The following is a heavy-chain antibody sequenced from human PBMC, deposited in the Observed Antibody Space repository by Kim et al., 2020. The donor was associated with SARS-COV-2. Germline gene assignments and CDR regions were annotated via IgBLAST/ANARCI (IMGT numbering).Heavy chain of an antibody. CDR1: GGSFSGYY. CDR3: ARGKQEIGVGVAVYYYYY. V-gene: IGHV4-34*01. D-gene: IGHD2-15*01. Sequence: SETLSLTCAVYGGSFSGYYWSWIRQPPGKGLEWVGEINHSGSTNYNPSLKSRVTISVDTSKNQFSLKLSSVTAADTAGDYCARGKQEIGVGVAVYYYYY. CDR2: INHSGST. J-gene: IGHJ6*01.